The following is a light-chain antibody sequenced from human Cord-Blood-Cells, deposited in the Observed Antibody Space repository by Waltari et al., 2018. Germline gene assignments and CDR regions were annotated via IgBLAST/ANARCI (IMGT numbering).Light chain of an antibody. CDR2: AAS. J-gene: IGKJ5*01. V-gene: IGKV1-39*01. Sequence: DIQMTQSPSSLSASVGDRVTITCRASQSISSYLNWYQQKPGKAPKLPIYAASSLQSGVPSRFSGSGSGTDFTLTISSLQPEDFATYYCQQSYSTPPITFGQWTRLEIK. CDR3: QQSYSTPPIT. CDR1: QSISSY.